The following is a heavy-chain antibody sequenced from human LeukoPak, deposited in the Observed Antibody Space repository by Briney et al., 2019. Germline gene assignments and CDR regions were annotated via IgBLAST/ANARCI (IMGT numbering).Heavy chain of an antibody. CDR3: ARQSDYDPYYYGMDV. CDR1: GGSISSYY. V-gene: IGHV4-59*01. Sequence: SETLSLTCTVSGGSISSYYWSWIRQPPGKGLEWIAYISDIGSINYNPSLKSRVTISLDTSKNQFSLKLSSVTAADTAVYYCARQSDYDPYYYGMDVWGQGTTVTVSS. D-gene: IGHD3-3*01. CDR2: ISDIGSI. J-gene: IGHJ6*02.